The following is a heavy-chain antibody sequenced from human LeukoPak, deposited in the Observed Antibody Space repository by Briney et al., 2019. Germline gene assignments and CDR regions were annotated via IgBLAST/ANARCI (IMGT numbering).Heavy chain of an antibody. CDR2: INHGGST. CDR1: GGSFSGYY. Sequence: SETLSLTCAVYGGSFSGYYWSWIRQPPGKGLEWIGEINHGGSTNYNPSLKSRVTISVDTSKNQFSLKLSSVTAADTAVYYCARGGITIFGVVIIPPFDYWGQGTLVTVSS. D-gene: IGHD3-3*01. J-gene: IGHJ4*02. V-gene: IGHV4-34*01. CDR3: ARGGITIFGVVIIPPFDY.